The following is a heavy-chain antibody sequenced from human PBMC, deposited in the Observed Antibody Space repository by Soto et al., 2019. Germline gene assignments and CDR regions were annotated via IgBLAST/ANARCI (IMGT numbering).Heavy chain of an antibody. CDR3: ARVWGDDDYTDAFDI. J-gene: IGHJ3*02. D-gene: IGHD4-17*01. Sequence: ASVKVSCKASGYTFTSYYMHWVRQAPGQGLEWMGIINPSGGSTSYAQKFQGRVTMTRDTSTSTVYMELSSLRSEDTAVYYCARVWGDDDYTDAFDIWGQGTMVTVSS. CDR2: INPSGGST. V-gene: IGHV1-46*03. CDR1: GYTFTSYY.